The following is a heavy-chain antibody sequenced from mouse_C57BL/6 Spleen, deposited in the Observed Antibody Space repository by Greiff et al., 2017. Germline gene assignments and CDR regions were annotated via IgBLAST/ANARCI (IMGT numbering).Heavy chain of an antibody. CDR2: ISSGGSYT. D-gene: IGHD1-1*01. CDR1: GFTFSSYG. Sequence: EVKLMESGGDLVKPGGSLKLSCAASGFTFSSYGMSWVRQTPDKRLEWVATISSGGSYTYYPDSVKGRFTISRDNAKNTLYLQMSSLKSEDTAMYYCARQGYWYGSSYWYFDVWGTGTTVTVSS. V-gene: IGHV5-6*01. CDR3: ARQGYWYGSSYWYFDV. J-gene: IGHJ1*03.